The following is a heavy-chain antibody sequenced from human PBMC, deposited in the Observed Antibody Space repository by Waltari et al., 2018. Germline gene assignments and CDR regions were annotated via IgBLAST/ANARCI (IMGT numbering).Heavy chain of an antibody. V-gene: IGHV4-39*06. CDR3: VRDRERVALLNWFDP. Sequence: RLQLQESGPGLLKPSDTLSPTCPVSGGPIPMRNSFWGWIRQPPGKGLEWIGSINHSGNTYYNPSLKNGVTISVDRSKNQFSLKVNSVTAADTAVYYCVRDRERVALLNWFDPWGQGTLVTVSS. J-gene: IGHJ5*02. CDR2: INHSGNT. D-gene: IGHD2-15*01. CDR1: GGPIPMRNSF.